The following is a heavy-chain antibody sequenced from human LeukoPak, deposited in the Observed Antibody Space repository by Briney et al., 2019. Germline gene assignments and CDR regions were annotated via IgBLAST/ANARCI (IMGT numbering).Heavy chain of an antibody. CDR1: GGSISSSSYY. CDR3: ARGWGNYRPLMHDY. CDR2: IYYSGST. V-gene: IGHV4-39*07. Sequence: SETLSLTCTVSGGSISSSSYYWGWIRPPPGKGLEWIGSIYYSGSTYYNPSLKSRVTISVDTSKNQFSLKLSSVTAADTAVYYCARGWGNYRPLMHDYWGQGTLVTVSS. D-gene: IGHD4-11*01. J-gene: IGHJ4*02.